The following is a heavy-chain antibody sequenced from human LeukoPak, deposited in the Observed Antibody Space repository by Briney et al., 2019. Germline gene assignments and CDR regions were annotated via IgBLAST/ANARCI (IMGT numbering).Heavy chain of an antibody. D-gene: IGHD3-22*01. J-gene: IGHJ4*02. V-gene: IGHV3-66*01. Sequence: GGSLRLSCAASGLTVSSYMSWVRQAPGKGLEWVSVIYSGGSIYYADSVKGRFTISRDKSKNTLYLQMNSLRAEDTAVYYCARVGYDSSGYQRPFDYWGQGTLVTVSS. CDR1: GLTVSSY. CDR2: IYSGGSI. CDR3: ARVGYDSSGYQRPFDY.